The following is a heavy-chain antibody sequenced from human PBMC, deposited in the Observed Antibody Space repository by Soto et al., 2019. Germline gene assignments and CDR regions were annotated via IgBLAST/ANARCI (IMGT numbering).Heavy chain of an antibody. V-gene: IGHV5-51*01. D-gene: IGHD3-22*01. CDR2: MYPGDSDT. Sequence: PGESLKISCRGSGYDFNTNWFGWVRQLPGRGLEWVGIMYPGDSDTRLHPSLQGHVTLSADVTVSTAFLQWRTLKTSDSGMYFCARLPRDCNKPSCYYADHWGQGTSVTVYS. CDR1: GYDFNTNW. CDR3: ARLPRDCNKPSCYYADH. J-gene: IGHJ4*02.